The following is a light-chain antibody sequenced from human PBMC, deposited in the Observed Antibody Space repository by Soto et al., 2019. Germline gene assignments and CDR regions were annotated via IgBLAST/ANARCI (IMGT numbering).Light chain of an antibody. CDR3: QQRSDWPPL. CDR1: QSISSY. CDR2: DAS. J-gene: IGKJ4*01. V-gene: IGKV3-11*01. Sequence: EIVVTQSPATLSLSPGERATLSCRASQSISSYLAWYQQKPGQAPRLLIYDASKRATGIPARFSGSGSGTDFTLTISSLEPEDFAVYYCQQRSDWPPLFGGGTKVDIK.